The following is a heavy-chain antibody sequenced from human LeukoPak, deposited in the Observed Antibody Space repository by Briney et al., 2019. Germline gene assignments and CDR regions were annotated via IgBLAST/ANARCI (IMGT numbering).Heavy chain of an antibody. CDR2: IYYSGST. D-gene: IGHD6-19*01. V-gene: IGHV4-59*01. CDR1: GGSISSYY. CDR3: ARSSGWSKGAFDI. J-gene: IGHJ3*02. Sequence: SETLSLTCTVSGGSISSYYWSWIRQPPGKGLEWIGYIYYSGSTNYNPSLKSRVTISVDTPKNQFSLKLSSVTAADTAVYYCARSSGWSKGAFDIWGQGTKVTVSS.